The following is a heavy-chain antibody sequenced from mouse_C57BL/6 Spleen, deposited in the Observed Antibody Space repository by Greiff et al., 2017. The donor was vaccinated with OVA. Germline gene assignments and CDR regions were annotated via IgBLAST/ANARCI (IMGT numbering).Heavy chain of an antibody. CDR1: GYAFSSYW. CDR3: ARGGNVPYFDY. J-gene: IGHJ2*01. CDR2: IYPGDGDT. Sequence: QVQLQQSGAELVKPGASVKISCKASGYAFSSYWMNWVKQRPGKGLEWIGQIYPGDGDTNYNGKFKGKATLTADKSSSTAYMQLSSLTSEDSAVYFCARGGNVPYFDYWGQGTTLTVSS. D-gene: IGHD5-1*01. V-gene: IGHV1-80*01.